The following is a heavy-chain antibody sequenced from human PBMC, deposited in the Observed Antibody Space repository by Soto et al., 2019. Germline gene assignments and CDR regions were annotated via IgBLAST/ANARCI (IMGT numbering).Heavy chain of an antibody. J-gene: IGHJ4*02. D-gene: IGHD6-6*01. CDR2: IIPIFGTA. V-gene: IGHV1-69*13. Sequence: SVKVSCKAAGGTFSSYAISWVRQAPGQGLEWMGGIIPIFGTANYAQKFQGRVTMTADESTSTAYMELSSLRSEDTAVYYCARDTYSSSPGPLDYWGQGTLVTVSS. CDR3: ARDTYSSSPGPLDY. CDR1: GGTFSSYA.